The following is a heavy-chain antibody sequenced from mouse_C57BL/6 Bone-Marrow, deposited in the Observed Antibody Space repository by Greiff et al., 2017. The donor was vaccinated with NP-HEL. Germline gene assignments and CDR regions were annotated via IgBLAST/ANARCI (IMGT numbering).Heavy chain of an antibody. D-gene: IGHD1-2*01. CDR3: ARKNYGEGHFDV. Sequence: QVQLQQSGAELVRPGTSVKVSCKASGYAFTNYLIEWVKQRPGQGLEWIGVINPGSGGTNYNEKFKGKATLTADKSSSTAYMQLSSLTSEDSAVYFCARKNYGEGHFDVWGTGTTVTVSS. CDR2: INPGSGGT. J-gene: IGHJ1*03. V-gene: IGHV1-54*01. CDR1: GYAFTNYL.